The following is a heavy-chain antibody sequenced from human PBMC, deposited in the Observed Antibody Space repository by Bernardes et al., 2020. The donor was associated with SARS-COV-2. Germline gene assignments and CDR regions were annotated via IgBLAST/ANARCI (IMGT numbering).Heavy chain of an antibody. CDR1: GFTFNDFY. CDR2: ISRSGSTI. D-gene: IGHD4-4*01. J-gene: IGHJ3*02. Sequence: GGSLRLSCAASGFTFNDFYMSWIRQAPGKGLEWISYISRSGSTIDYADSVKGRFTISRDNSKNTLYLQMNSLRAEDTAVYYCARVVTDSFDIWGQGTMVPASS. CDR3: ARVVTDSFDI. V-gene: IGHV3-11*04.